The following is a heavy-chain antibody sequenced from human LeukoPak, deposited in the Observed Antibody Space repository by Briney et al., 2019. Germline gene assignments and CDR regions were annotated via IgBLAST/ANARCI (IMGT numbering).Heavy chain of an antibody. CDR1: GFTFSSYS. V-gene: IGHV3-21*01. J-gene: IGHJ6*02. CDR2: ISSSSSYI. D-gene: IGHD4-17*01. CDR3: ARVHGDYWYGMDV. Sequence: GGSLRLSCAASGFTFSSYSMNWVRQAPGKGLEWVSSISSSSSYIYYADSVKGRFTISRDNAKNSLYLQMNSLRAEDTAVYYCARVHGDYWYGMDVWGQGTLVTVSS.